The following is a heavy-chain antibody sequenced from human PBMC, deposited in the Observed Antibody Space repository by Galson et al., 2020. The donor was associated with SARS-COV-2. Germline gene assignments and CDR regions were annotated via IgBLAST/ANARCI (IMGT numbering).Heavy chain of an antibody. CDR1: GGSISSGNYY. CDR2: IYASGST. CDR3: ARGKSACVTIFGLISGTCGMDV. Sequence: SETLSLTCTVSGGSISSGNYYWSWVRQPAGKGPEWIGRIYASGSTDYNPSLRSQVTISLDTSKNQFSLRLSSLTAADTAVYYCARGKSACVTIFGLISGTCGMDVWGQGTTVTVAS. D-gene: IGHD3-3*01. J-gene: IGHJ6*02. V-gene: IGHV4-61*02.